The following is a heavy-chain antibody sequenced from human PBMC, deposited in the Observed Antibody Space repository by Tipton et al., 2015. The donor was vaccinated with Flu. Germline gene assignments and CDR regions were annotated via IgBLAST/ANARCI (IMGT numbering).Heavy chain of an antibody. CDR3: ARITCSGECYKNDWYFDH. V-gene: IGHV3-74*01. CDR1: GFSFSNYW. D-gene: IGHD6-19*01. J-gene: IGHJ2*01. CDR2: IKSDGTIT. Sequence: GSLRLSCAASGFSFSNYWMHWVRQAPGKGLVWVSRIKSDGTITSYADSVKGRFTISRDNAKDTLYLQMNSLGADDMAVYYCARITCSGECYKNDWYFDHWGRGTLVTVSS.